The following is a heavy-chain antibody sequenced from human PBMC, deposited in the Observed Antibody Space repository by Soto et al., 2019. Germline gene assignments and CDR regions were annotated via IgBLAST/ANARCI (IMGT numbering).Heavy chain of an antibody. V-gene: IGHV1-18*01. Sequence: QVQLVQSGAEVKKPGASVKVSCKASGYTFTSYGISWVRQAPGQGLEWMGRISAYNGNTNYAQKLQGRVTMTTDTASSTDYMELRSLSSDDTAVYYCARVVGALGPWFDPWGQGTLVTVSS. D-gene: IGHD2-15*01. CDR1: GYTFTSYG. J-gene: IGHJ5*02. CDR2: ISAYNGNT. CDR3: ARVVGALGPWFDP.